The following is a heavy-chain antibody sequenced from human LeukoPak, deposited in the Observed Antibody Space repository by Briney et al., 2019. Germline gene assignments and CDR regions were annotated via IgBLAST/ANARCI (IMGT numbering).Heavy chain of an antibody. CDR2: IYYSGST. J-gene: IGHJ6*03. CDR3: AGVPAAMSFYYYMDV. D-gene: IGHD2-2*01. V-gene: IGHV4-30-4*07. CDR1: GGSISSGGYS. Sequence: PSETLSLTCAVSGGSISSGGYSWSWIRQPPGKGLEWIGYIYYSGSTYYNPSLKSRVTISLDTSKNQFSLKLSSVIAADTAVYYCAGVPAAMSFYYYMDVWGKGTTVTISS.